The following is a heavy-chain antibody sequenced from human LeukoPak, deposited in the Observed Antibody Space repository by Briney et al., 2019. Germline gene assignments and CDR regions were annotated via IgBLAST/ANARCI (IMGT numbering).Heavy chain of an antibody. CDR2: IKQDGSEK. J-gene: IGHJ3*02. V-gene: IGHV3-7*01. D-gene: IGHD6-19*01. CDR1: GFTFSSYW. CDR3: ARYGSGKEGDAFDI. Sequence: PGGSLRLSCAASGFTFSSYWMSWVRQAPGKGLEWVANIKQDGSEKYYVDSVKGRFTISRDNAKNSLYLQMNSLRAEDTAVYYCARYGSGKEGDAFDIWGQGTMVTVSS.